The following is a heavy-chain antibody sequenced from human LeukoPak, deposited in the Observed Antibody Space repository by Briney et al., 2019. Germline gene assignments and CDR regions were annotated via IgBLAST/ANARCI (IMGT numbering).Heavy chain of an antibody. J-gene: IGHJ4*02. CDR2: IDDSGST. CDR1: GGPISSFY. D-gene: IGHD3-22*01. CDR3: ARSYDGSPYFYGLFGR. Sequence: SETLSLTCAVSGGPISSFYWSWIRQPPGKGLEWIGYIDDSGSTNHSPSLKSRVTISLDTAKNQFSLRLTSVTAADTAVYYCARSYDGSPYFYGLFGRWGQGALVTVSS. V-gene: IGHV4-59*08.